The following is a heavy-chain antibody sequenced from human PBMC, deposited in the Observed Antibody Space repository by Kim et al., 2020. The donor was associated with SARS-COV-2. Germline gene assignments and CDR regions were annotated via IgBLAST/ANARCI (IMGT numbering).Heavy chain of an antibody. CDR1: GFTFSSYA. Sequence: GGSLRLSCAASGFTFSSYAMSWVRQAPGKGLEWVSAISGSGGSTYYADSVKGRFTISRDNSKNTLYLQMNSLRAEDTAVYYCAKVSAWGNCSSTSCYKGGLLFDYWGQGTLVTVSS. V-gene: IGHV3-23*01. CDR2: ISGSGGST. J-gene: IGHJ4*02. CDR3: AKVSAWGNCSSTSCYKGGLLFDY. D-gene: IGHD2-2*02.